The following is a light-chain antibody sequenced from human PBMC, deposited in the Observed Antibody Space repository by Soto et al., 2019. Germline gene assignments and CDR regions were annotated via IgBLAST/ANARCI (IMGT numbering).Light chain of an antibody. V-gene: IGKV3D-20*02. J-gene: IGKJ5*01. CDR2: GAS. Sequence: EFVLTQSPGTLSLSPGERATLSCRASQSLSSSYLAWYQQKPGQAPRLLIYGASSRATGIPDRFSGSGSGTDFTLTISRLEPEDFAVYYCQQRSDWPPITFGQGTRLDIK. CDR1: QSLSSSY. CDR3: QQRSDWPPIT.